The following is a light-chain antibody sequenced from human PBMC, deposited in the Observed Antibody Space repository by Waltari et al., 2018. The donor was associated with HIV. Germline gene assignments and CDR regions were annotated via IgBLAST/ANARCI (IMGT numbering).Light chain of an antibody. CDR1: SSDVGGHNF. Sequence: QSALTQPASVSGSPRQSITISCTGTSSDVGGHNFVSWYQQHPGKAPQHMIYDVSNRPAGISNRFSGSKSGNTASLTISGLQAEDEADYYCSSYTSSSTYIFGTGTKVTVL. J-gene: IGLJ1*01. CDR3: SSYTSSSTYI. CDR2: DVS. V-gene: IGLV2-14*03.